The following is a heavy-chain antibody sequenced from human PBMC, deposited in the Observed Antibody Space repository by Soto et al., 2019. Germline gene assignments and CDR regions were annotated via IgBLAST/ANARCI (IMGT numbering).Heavy chain of an antibody. D-gene: IGHD1-20*01. CDR2: IYHSGST. CDR3: ARDLGKRYNWNDSYF. CDR1: GGSISSSNW. J-gene: IGHJ4*02. V-gene: IGHV4-4*02. Sequence: QVQLQESGPGLVKPSGTLSLTCAVSGGSISSSNWWSWVRQPPGKGLAWIGEIYHSGSTNYNPSLKSRVTISVDKSKNQFSLKLSSVTAADTAVYYCARDLGKRYNWNDSYFWGQGTLVTVSS.